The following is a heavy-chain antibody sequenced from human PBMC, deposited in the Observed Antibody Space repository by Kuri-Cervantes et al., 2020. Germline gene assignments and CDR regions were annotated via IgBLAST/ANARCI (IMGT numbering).Heavy chain of an antibody. V-gene: IGHV1-2*02. CDR3: AREVDCGGGCFHLYNWFDP. J-gene: IGHJ5*02. CDR2: INPNSGGT. CDR1: GYTLTELS. Sequence: ASVKVSCKVSGYTLTELSMHWVRQAPGKGLEWMGWINPNSGGTNYAQKFQGRVTMTRDTSISTAYMELSSLRSEDTAVYYCAREVDCGGGCFHLYNWFDPWGQGTLVTVSS. D-gene: IGHD2-21*02.